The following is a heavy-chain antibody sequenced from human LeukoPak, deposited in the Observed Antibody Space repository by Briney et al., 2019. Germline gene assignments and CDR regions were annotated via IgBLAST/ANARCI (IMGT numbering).Heavy chain of an antibody. J-gene: IGHJ6*02. CDR2: INPSGGST. CDR3: ARDGSDTATAAPYYYGMDV. CDR1: GYTLTSYY. V-gene: IGHV1-46*01. Sequence: ASVKVSCKASGYTLTSYYMHWVRQAPGQGLEWMGIINPSGGSTSYAQKFQGRVTMTRDTSTSTVYMELSSLRSEDTAVYYCARDGSDTATAAPYYYGMDVWGQGTTVTVSS. D-gene: IGHD5-18*01.